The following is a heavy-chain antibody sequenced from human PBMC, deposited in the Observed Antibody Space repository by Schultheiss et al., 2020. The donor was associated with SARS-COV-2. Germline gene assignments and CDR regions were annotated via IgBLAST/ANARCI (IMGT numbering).Heavy chain of an antibody. CDR3: ARASSTSGPYFDY. CDR2: IYYSGST. Sequence: SETLSLTCTVSGGSISSYYWSWIRQPPGKGLEWIGYIYYSGSTNYNPSLKSRVTISVDTSKIQFSLKLSSVTAADTAVYYCARASSTSGPYFDYWGQGTLVTVSS. CDR1: GGSISSYY. J-gene: IGHJ4*02. V-gene: IGHV4-59*08. D-gene: IGHD2-15*01.